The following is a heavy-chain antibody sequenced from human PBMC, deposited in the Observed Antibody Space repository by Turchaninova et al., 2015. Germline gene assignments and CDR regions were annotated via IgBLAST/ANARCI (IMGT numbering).Heavy chain of an antibody. CDR1: GFTFSYYA. V-gene: IGHV3-23*01. CDR2: IIGSGGST. J-gene: IGHJ6*03. D-gene: IGHD2-2*01. Sequence: EVQLLESGGDLVHPGGSLRRSCAASGFTFSYYARSWVRQAPGKVLGWVSSIIGSGGSTYHADSVKGRFTISRDNTRNTLYLQMISLRAEDTAVYYCAKGLYCSSVSCYLPSYYYMDVWGKGTTVTVSS. CDR3: AKGLYCSSVSCYLPSYYYMDV.